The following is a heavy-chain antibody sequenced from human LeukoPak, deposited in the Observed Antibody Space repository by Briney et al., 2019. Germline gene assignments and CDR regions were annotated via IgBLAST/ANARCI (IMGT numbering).Heavy chain of an antibody. V-gene: IGHV3-7*01. CDR3: ARQYCISTNCYADY. CDR1: GFTFTSYW. CDR2: IKGNGNEQ. Sequence: GGSLRLSCEASGFTFTSYWMSWVRQAPGKGPEWVAHIKGNGNEQYYADSVKGRFTISRDNVKQSLGLQMNSLRAEDTAVYYCARQYCISTNCYADYWGQGTLVTVSS. D-gene: IGHD2-2*01. J-gene: IGHJ4*02.